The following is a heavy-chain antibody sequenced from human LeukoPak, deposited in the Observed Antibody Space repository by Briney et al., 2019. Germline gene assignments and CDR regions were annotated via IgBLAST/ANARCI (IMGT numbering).Heavy chain of an antibody. J-gene: IGHJ4*02. Sequence: PGGSLRLSCAASGFKFTSYGMHWVRQAPGKGLEWVAFIRYDGINGYYADSVKGRFTVSRDNSKNTLYLQMNSLRAEDTAVYYCAKLTMPWDFDYWGQGTLVTVSS. CDR1: GFKFTSYG. CDR2: IRYDGING. D-gene: IGHD2-2*01. CDR3: AKLTMPWDFDY. V-gene: IGHV3-30*02.